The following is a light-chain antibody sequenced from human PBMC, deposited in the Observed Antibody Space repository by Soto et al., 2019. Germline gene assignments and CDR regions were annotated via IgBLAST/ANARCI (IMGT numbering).Light chain of an antibody. CDR1: QAISNY. CDR2: DAS. CDR3: QQYDTPPYT. J-gene: IGKJ2*01. V-gene: IGKV1-33*01. Sequence: DIQMTQSPSSLSASVGDRVTITCQASQAISNYLNWYQQKPGKAPKLLIYDASNLETGVPSRFSGSGSGTVLNFTISSLQPEDIATYYSQQYDTPPYTFGHGTKLEIK.